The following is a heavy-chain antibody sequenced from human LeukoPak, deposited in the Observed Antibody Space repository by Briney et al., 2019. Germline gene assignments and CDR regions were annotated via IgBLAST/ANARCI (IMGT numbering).Heavy chain of an antibody. D-gene: IGHD4-11*01. CDR3: ARVDYRDY. V-gene: IGHV3-48*02. CDR2: ISSTTTTI. J-gene: IGHJ4*02. CDR1: GFTFSSFS. Sequence: GGSLRLSCAAYGFTFSSFSMNCVRQAPGKGLEWLSYISSTTTTIYYADSVEGRFTISRDNAKNSLYLQMNSLRDEDSAVYYCARVDYRDYWGQGTLVTVSS.